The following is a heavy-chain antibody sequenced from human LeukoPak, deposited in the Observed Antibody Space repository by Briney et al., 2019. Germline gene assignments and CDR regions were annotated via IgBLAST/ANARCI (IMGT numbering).Heavy chain of an antibody. CDR3: VREETYSSGWYGPDY. CDR1: GFTFSYYW. J-gene: IGHJ4*02. D-gene: IGHD6-19*01. CDR2: IKQDGSEK. Sequence: GGSLRLSCAASGFTFSYYWMSWVRQAPGKGLEWVANIKQDGSEKYYVGSLKGRFTISRDDARNSLYLQMNSLRAEDTAVYYCVREETYSSGWYGPDYWGQGTLVTVSS. V-gene: IGHV3-7*01.